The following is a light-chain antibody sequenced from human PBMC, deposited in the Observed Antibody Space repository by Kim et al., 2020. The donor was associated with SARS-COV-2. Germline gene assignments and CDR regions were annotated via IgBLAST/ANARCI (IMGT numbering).Light chain of an antibody. V-gene: IGKV3-15*01. CDR2: SAS. CDR1: QSVNTN. J-gene: IGKJ2*01. CDR3: QQYNNWLPYT. Sequence: EVVLTQSPATLSVSPGERATLSCRASQSVNTNLAWYQQKPGQAPRLLVYSASTRATGIPARFSGTGSGTEFALTISSLQSEDSAVYYCQQYNNWLPYTFGQGTKLEV.